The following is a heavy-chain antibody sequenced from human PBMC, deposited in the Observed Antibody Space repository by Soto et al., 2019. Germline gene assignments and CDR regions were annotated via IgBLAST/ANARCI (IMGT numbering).Heavy chain of an antibody. CDR3: ARLPRFTAVAGTAYFDY. Sequence: SETLSLTCTVSGGSISSGDYYWSWIRQPPGKGLEWIGYIYYSGSTYYNPSLESRVTISVDTSKNQFSLKLSSVTAADTAVYYCARLPRFTAVAGTAYFDYWGQGTLVTVSS. CDR2: IYYSGST. J-gene: IGHJ4*02. CDR1: GGSISSGDYY. D-gene: IGHD6-19*01. V-gene: IGHV4-30-4*01.